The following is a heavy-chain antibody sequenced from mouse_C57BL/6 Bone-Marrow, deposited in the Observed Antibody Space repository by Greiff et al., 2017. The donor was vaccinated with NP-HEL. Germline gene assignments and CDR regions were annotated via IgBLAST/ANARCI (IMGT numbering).Heavy chain of an antibody. J-gene: IGHJ3*01. CDR1: GFTIKNTY. Sequence: VQLKESVAELVRPGASVKLSCTASGFTIKNTYMHWVKQRPEQGLEWIGRIDPANGTTKYAPKFQGKATITADTSSNTAYLQLSSLTSENTAIYYCARDGSSGYVETWFAYWGQGTLVTVSA. CDR3: ARDGSSGYVETWFAY. V-gene: IGHV14-3*01. CDR2: IDPANGTT. D-gene: IGHD3-2*02.